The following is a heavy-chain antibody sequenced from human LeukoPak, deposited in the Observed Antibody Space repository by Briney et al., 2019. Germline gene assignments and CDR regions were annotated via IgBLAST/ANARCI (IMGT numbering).Heavy chain of an antibody. V-gene: IGHV3-33*06. Sequence: GGSLRLSCAASGLTFGSYGMHWVRQAPGKGLEGVSVIWDDGSNKYYADSVKGRFTISRDNSKNTLYLQMNSLRAEDTAVYYCAKDWAAAGTYWGQGTLVTVSS. CDR2: IWDDGSNK. D-gene: IGHD6-13*01. CDR1: GLTFGSYG. CDR3: AKDWAAAGTY. J-gene: IGHJ4*02.